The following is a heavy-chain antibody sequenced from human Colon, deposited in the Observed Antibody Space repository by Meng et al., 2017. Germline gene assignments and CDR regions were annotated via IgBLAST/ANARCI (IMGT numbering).Heavy chain of an antibody. CDR1: GYTFINYA. Sequence: QGKLGQVGSGLKKPGASVKGSCKASGYTFINYAINWVRKAPGQGLEWMGWINTHTGNPTYGQGFTGRFVLSSDTSVSTANLQISSLKAEDTAVYYCARGGPYPDSSGFHWYFDLWGRGTLVTASS. V-gene: IGHV7-4-1*02. CDR3: ARGGPYPDSSGFHWYFDL. J-gene: IGHJ2*01. CDR2: INTHTGNP. D-gene: IGHD3-22*01.